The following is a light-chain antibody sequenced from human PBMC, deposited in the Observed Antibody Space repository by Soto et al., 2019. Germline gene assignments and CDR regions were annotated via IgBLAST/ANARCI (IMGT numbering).Light chain of an antibody. Sequence: DIQMTQSPSTLSASMGDRVTITCRASQTISDWLAWHQQKPGKAPKLLIYKASSLESGVPSRFSGSGSGTEFTLTISSLQPDDFATYYCLQYETYWTFGQGTKV. CDR3: LQYETYWT. CDR1: QTISDW. V-gene: IGKV1-5*03. J-gene: IGKJ1*01. CDR2: KAS.